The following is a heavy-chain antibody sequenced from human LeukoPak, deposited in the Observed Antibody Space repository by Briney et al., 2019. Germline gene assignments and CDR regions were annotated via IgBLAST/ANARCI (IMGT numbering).Heavy chain of an antibody. CDR1: GFTFSGYW. D-gene: IGHD6-19*01. CDR2: INTDGGNT. J-gene: IGHJ4*02. CDR3: AKDSNGWYQRGSNYFDY. V-gene: IGHV3-74*01. Sequence: GGSLRLSCAASGFTFSGYWMHWVRQAPGKGLVWVSRINTDGGNTNYADSVKGRFTISRDNAKDTLYLQMNSLRAEDTAEYYCAKDSNGWYQRGSNYFDYWGQGTLVTVSS.